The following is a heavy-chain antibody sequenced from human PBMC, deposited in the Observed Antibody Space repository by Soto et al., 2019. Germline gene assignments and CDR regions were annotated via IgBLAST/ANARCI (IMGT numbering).Heavy chain of an antibody. V-gene: IGHV1-3*01. Sequence: GASVKVSCKASGYTFTSYAMHWVRQAPGQRLEWMGWINAGNGNTKYSQKFQGRVTIARDTSASTTYMELSSLTSEDTAVYYCARIGPYYYYGMDVWGQGTTVTVSS. CDR3: ARIGPYYYYGMDV. CDR2: INAGNGNT. J-gene: IGHJ6*02. CDR1: GYTFTSYA.